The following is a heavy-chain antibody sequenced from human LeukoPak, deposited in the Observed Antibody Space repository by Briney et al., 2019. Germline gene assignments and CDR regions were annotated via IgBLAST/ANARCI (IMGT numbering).Heavy chain of an antibody. V-gene: IGHV4-34*01. Sequence: SETLSLTCAVYGVHFSGYYWRRIRQPPGKGLEWIGEINHSGSTYYNPSLNSRVTISVDTSKNQFSLKLSSVTAADTAVYYCARQGPPDYYGSGSYYRRRKYYFDYWGQGTLVTVSS. CDR1: GVHFSGYY. D-gene: IGHD3-10*01. J-gene: IGHJ4*02. CDR2: INHSGST. CDR3: ARQGPPDYYGSGSYYRRRKYYFDY.